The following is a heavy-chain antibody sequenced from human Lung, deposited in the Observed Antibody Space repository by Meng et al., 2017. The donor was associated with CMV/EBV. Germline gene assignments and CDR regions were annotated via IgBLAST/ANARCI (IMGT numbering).Heavy chain of an antibody. Sequence: SSXXVSXKSSGGTFSSYAISWVRQAPGQGLEWMGGIIPIFGTANYAQKFQGRVTITTDESTSTAYMDLSSLRSEDTAVYFCARGRDFWSGSGGMDVWGQGXTVTVSS. V-gene: IGHV1-69*05. J-gene: IGHJ6*02. CDR3: ARGRDFWSGSGGMDV. CDR2: IIPIFGTA. CDR1: GGTFSSYA. D-gene: IGHD3-3*01.